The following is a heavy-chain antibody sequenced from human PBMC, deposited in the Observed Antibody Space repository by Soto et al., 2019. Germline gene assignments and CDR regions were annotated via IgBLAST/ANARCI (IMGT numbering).Heavy chain of an antibody. CDR1: GGSISTSNW. Sequence: SETLSLTCAVSGGSISTSNWWSWVRQPPGKGLEWIGEVYRTGSTNYNPSLESRLTISVDKSKNQFSLKLSSVTAADTAVYYCARTSRGPSDFDYWGQGTLVTVSS. CDR3: ARTSRGPSDFDY. V-gene: IGHV4-4*02. CDR2: VYRTGST. J-gene: IGHJ4*02. D-gene: IGHD6-19*01.